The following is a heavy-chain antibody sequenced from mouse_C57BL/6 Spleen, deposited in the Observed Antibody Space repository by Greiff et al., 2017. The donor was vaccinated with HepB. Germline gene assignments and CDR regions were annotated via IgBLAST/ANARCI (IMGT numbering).Heavy chain of an antibody. CDR3: ARSNLYDYPYAMDD. Sequence: QVQLQQPGAELVKPGASVKLSCKASGYTFTSYWMHWVKQRPGQGLEWIGMIHPNSGSTNYNEKFKSKATLTVDKSSSTAYMQLSSLTSEDSAVYYCARSNLYDYPYAMDDWGQGTSVTVSS. CDR1: GYTFTSYW. J-gene: IGHJ4*01. D-gene: IGHD2-4*01. CDR2: IHPNSGST. V-gene: IGHV1-64*01.